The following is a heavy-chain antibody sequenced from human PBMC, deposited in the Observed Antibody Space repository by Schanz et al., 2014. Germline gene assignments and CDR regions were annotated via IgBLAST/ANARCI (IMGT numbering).Heavy chain of an antibody. CDR1: GYTFTTYY. V-gene: IGHV1-69*09. Sequence: QVQLVQSGAEVKKPGASVKVSCKASGYTFTTYYMLWVRQAPGQGLEWMGRIIPVLAIADYAQKCQGRVTITANKSTSTAYMELSSMRSDDTAVYYCARGGGPEDVFDIWGQGTILTVSS. D-gene: IGHD5-12*01. CDR2: IIPVLAIA. J-gene: IGHJ3*02. CDR3: ARGGGPEDVFDI.